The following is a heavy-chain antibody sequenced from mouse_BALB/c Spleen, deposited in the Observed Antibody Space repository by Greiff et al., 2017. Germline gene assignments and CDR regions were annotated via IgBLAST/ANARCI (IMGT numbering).Heavy chain of an antibody. CDR3: ARPLAGFDY. D-gene: IGHD1-1*01. Sequence: VLLVESGAELAKPGASVKMSCTASGYTFTSYCMHWVKQRPGQGLEWIGYINPSTGYTEYNQKFKDKATLTADKSSSTAYMQLSSLTSEDSAVYYCARPLAGFDYWGQGTTLTVSS. CDR1: GYTFTSYC. CDR2: INPSTGYT. J-gene: IGHJ2*01. V-gene: IGHV1-7*01.